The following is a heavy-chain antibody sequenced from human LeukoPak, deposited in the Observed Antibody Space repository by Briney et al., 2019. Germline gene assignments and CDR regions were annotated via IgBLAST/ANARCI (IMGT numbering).Heavy chain of an antibody. CDR2: IIPIFGTI. CDR3: ATHPSHSIATAGMDYYYYMDV. CDR1: GGTFSSYS. J-gene: IGHJ6*03. Sequence: GASVKVSCKASGGTFSSYSISWVRQAPGQGLKWMGEIIPIFGTIYYAQNFQGRVTITADKSTSTAYMELTSLRSEDTAVYYCATHPSHSIATAGMDYYYYMDVWGKGTTVIVSS. V-gene: IGHV1-69*06. D-gene: IGHD6-13*01.